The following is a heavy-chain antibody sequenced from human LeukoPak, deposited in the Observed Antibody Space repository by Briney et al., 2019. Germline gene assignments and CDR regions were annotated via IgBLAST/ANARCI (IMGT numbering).Heavy chain of an antibody. J-gene: IGHJ6*02. CDR1: GGSSSGYY. D-gene: IGHD3-16*01. Sequence: PSETLSLTCAVYGGSSSGYYWSWIRQPPGKGLEWIGEINHSGSTNYNPSLKSRVTISVDTSKNQFSLKLSSVTAADTAVYYCARGPVPLRLGELKAYYYYGMDVWGQGTTVTVSS. V-gene: IGHV4-34*01. CDR2: INHSGST. CDR3: ARGPVPLRLGELKAYYYYGMDV.